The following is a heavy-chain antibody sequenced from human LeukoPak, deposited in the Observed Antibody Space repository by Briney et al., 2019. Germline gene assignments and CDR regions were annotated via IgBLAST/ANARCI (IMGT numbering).Heavy chain of an antibody. Sequence: SVKLSCKVSGGTFSSYAISWVRHPPGQGLEWMGGMIPIFGTANYAQTFQGRVTITADESTSTAYMELSSLRSEDTAVYYCARGRRGYSGYGPGDKVYYYYYYGMDLWGKGTTVTVSS. J-gene: IGHJ6*01. D-gene: IGHD5-12*01. CDR2: MIPIFGTA. CDR1: GGTFSSYA. V-gene: IGHV1-69*13. CDR3: ARGRRGYSGYGPGDKVYYYYYYGMDL.